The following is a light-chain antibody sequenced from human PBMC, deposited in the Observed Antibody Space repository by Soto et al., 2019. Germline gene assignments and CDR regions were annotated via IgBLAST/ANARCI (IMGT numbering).Light chain of an antibody. CDR1: QSVLYSSTNKNY. CDR2: CPS. V-gene: IGKV4-1*01. J-gene: IGKJ4*01. Sequence: DIVMTQSPASLAVSLGERATINCKSSQSVLYSSTNKNYVAWYQQRPGKSPTLLIHCPSIRESGVPDRFSGSGSGTDFTLTISSLQAEDVAVYFCQQYYSPPLTFGGGTKVEIK. CDR3: QQYYSPPLT.